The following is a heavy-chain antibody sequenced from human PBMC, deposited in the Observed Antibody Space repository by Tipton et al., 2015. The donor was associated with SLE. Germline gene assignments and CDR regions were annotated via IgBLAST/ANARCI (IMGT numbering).Heavy chain of an antibody. CDR2: IDPSDSYT. CDR1: GDTFTTYW. J-gene: IGHJ2*01. V-gene: IGHV5-10-1*01. Sequence: QLVQSGAEVKKPGESLRISCQGSGDTFTTYWINWVRQMPGKGLEWMGRIDPSDSYTIYSPSFQGHVTMSVDKSISTAYLQWSSLTASDTAMYYCARQVSYWYFDLWGRGTLVTVSS. CDR3: ARQVSYWYFDL.